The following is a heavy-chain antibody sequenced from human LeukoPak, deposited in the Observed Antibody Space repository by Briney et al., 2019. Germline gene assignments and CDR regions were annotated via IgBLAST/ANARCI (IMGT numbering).Heavy chain of an antibody. CDR1: GFTFSNFW. V-gene: IGHV3-74*01. D-gene: IGHD3-22*01. J-gene: IGHJ4*02. CDR2: VYSDGSVT. Sequence: PTGGSLRLSCAASGFTFSNFWMHWVRQAPGKGLVWVSRVYSDGSVTTYADSVTGPVKGRFTISRDDSKNTLYLQMNSLRAEDTAVYYCARVSVAYYYDSSGYLDYWGQGTLVTVSS. CDR3: ARVSVAYYYDSSGYLDY.